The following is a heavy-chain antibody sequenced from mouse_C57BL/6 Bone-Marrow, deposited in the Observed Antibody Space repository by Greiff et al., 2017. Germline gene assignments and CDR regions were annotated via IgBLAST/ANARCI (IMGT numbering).Heavy chain of an antibody. V-gene: IGHV14-4*01. CDR3: TTSLLGVDY. Sequence: DVQLQESGAELVRPGASVKLSCTASGFNIKDDYMHWVKQRPEQGLEWIGWIDPENGDTEYASKFQGKATITADTSSNTAYLQLSSLTSEDTAVYYCTTSLLGVDYWGQGTSVTVSS. J-gene: IGHJ4*01. D-gene: IGHD3-3*01. CDR2: IDPENGDT. CDR1: GFNIKDDY.